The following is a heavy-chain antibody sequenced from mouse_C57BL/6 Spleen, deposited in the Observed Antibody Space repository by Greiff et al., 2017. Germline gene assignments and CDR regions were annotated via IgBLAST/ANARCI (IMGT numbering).Heavy chain of an antibody. CDR3: ARDEGLQRGGCAD. CDR1: GFTFSDYS. CDR2: ISYDGSST. V-gene: IGHV5-16*01. Sequence: EVKLVESEGGLVQPGSSLKLSCTASGFTFSDYSMSWVRPAPEKGLEWVATISYDGSSTYYLDSLKSRFIISRDNAKNILYLQMSSLKSEDTATYYCARDEGLQRGGCADWGQGTMVTVSA. J-gene: IGHJ3*01. D-gene: IGHD1-1*01.